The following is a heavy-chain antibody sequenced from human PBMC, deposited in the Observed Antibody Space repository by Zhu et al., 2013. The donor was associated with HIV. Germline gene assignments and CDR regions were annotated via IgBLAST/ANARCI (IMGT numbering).Heavy chain of an antibody. CDR3: VRADSSGPDY. D-gene: IGHD3-22*01. CDR2: INCDNDKT. CDR1: GYTFMTYG. V-gene: IGHV1-18*01. J-gene: IGHJ4*02. Sequence: QVHLVQSGAEVKKPGASVKVSCKTSGYTFMTYGISWVRQAPGQGLEWMGWINCDNDKTHYAQNLQGRVTMTTDTSTRTAYLELRSLTSDDTAVYYCVRADSSGPDYWGQGTPVTVSS.